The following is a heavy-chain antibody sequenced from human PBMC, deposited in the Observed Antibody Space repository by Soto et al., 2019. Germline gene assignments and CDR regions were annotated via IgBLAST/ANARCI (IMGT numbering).Heavy chain of an antibody. D-gene: IGHD1-26*01. CDR1: GFTFRKYG. CDR3: AALTHANLLGGPDP. Sequence: PGGSLRLSCRASGFTFRKYGMHWVRQAPGKGLEWVAIIWLDGSNQYYADSVKGRFTISRDNSRNTVDLQMNSLRVEDTAVYYCAALTHANLLGGPDPWGQGTLVTVYS. J-gene: IGHJ5*02. CDR2: IWLDGSNQ. V-gene: IGHV3-33*01.